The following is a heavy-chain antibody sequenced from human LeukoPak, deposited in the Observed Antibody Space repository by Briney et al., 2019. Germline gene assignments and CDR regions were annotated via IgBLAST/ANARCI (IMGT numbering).Heavy chain of an antibody. J-gene: IGHJ4*02. CDR2: IYYSGTT. CDR3: ARDFDY. V-gene: IGHV4-59*12. CDR1: GASISSYY. Sequence: SETLSLTCTVSGASISSYYWSWIRQPPGKGLEWIGYIYYSGTTKYNPSLKSRVTISIDTSKNQFSLKLSSVTAADTAVYYCARDFDYWGQGTLVTVSS.